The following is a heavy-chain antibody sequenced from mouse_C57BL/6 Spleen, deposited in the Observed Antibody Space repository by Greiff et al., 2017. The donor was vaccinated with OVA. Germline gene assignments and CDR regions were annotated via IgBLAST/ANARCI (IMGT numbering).Heavy chain of an antibody. Sequence: QVQLQQSGAELVRPGASVTLSCKASGYTFTDYEMHWVKQTPVHGLEWIGAIDPETGGTAYNQKFKGKAILTADKSSSTAYMELRSLTSEDSAVYYCTRRHLIYDGYYGHAMDYWGQGTSVTVSS. CDR1: GYTFTDYE. CDR2: IDPETGGT. D-gene: IGHD2-3*01. CDR3: TRRHLIYDGYYGHAMDY. V-gene: IGHV1-15*01. J-gene: IGHJ4*01.